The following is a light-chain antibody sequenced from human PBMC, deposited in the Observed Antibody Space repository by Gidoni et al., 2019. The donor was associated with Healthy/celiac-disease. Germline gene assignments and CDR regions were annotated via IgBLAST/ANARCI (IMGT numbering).Light chain of an antibody. CDR3: QQYNNWPPWT. V-gene: IGKV3-15*01. J-gene: IGKJ1*01. CDR1: QSVSSN. Sequence: EIVMTQSPATLSVSPGERATLYCRASQSVSSNLAWYQQKPGPAPRLLIYGASTRATGIPARFSGSGSGTEFTLTISSLQSEDFAVYYCQQYNNWPPWTFGQXTKVEIK. CDR2: GAS.